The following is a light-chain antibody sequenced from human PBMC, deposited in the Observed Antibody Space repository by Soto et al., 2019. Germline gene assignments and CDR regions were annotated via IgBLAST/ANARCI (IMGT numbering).Light chain of an antibody. Sequence: EIVLTQSPGTLSLSPGERATLSCRASQSVSSSYLAWYQQKPGQAPRLLIYGASSRATGIPDRFSGSGSGTDFTLTIIRLEDEDFAVYYCQQYGSSPPWTFGQGTNVEFK. J-gene: IGKJ1*01. CDR1: QSVSSSY. V-gene: IGKV3-20*01. CDR2: GAS. CDR3: QQYGSSPPWT.